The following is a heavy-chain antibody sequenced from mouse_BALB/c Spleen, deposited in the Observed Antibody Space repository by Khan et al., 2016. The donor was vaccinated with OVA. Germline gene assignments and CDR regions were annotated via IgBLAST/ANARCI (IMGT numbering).Heavy chain of an antibody. Sequence: EVQLQESGGGLVQPGGSMKLSCVASGFTFSNYWMNWVRQSPEKGLEWVAEIRLKSDDYVTHYVESGKGMFTISRDDSKSSDYLQMNNLRADDTGIYYCCILLWGQGTTLTVSS. CDR2: IRLKSDDYVT. CDR3: CILL. J-gene: IGHJ2*01. V-gene: IGHV6-6*02. CDR1: GFTFSNYW.